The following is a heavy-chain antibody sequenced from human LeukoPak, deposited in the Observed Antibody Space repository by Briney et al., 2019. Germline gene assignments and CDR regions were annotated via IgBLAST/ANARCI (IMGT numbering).Heavy chain of an antibody. CDR2: IYYSGST. CDR3: ARSDIVVVPAAPASYYYYYYGMDV. V-gene: IGHV4-59*01. D-gene: IGHD2-2*01. Sequence: PSETLSLTCTVSGGSISSYYWSWIRQPSGKGLEWIGYIYYSGSTNYNPSLKSRVTISVDTSKNQFSLKLSSVTAADTAVYYCARSDIVVVPAAPASYYYYYYGMDVWGQGTTVTVSS. CDR1: GGSISSYY. J-gene: IGHJ6*02.